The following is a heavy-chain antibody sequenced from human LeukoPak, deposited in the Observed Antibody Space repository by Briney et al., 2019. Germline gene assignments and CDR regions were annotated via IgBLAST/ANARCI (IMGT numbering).Heavy chain of an antibody. D-gene: IGHD6-13*01. CDR1: GYTFTNFG. CDR2: ISVYNGNT. CDR3: ARDQGLAAAGHGH. V-gene: IGHV1-18*01. J-gene: IGHJ4*02. Sequence: ASVKVSCKASGYTFTNFGISWVRQAPGQGLEWMGWISVYNGNTIYAQRVQDRVTMTTDTSTSTAYMELRSLRSDDTAVYYCARDQGLAAAGHGHWGQGTLVTVSS.